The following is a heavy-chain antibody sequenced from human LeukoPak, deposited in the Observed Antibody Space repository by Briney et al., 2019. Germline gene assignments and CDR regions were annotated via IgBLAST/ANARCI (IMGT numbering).Heavy chain of an antibody. D-gene: IGHD6-13*01. Sequence: SETLSLTCAVYGGSFSGYYWSWIRQPPGKGLEWIGEINHSGSTNYNPSLKSRVTISVHTSKNQFSLKLSSVTAADTAVYYCARDVLAAPGTFDYWGQGALVTVSS. CDR1: GGSFSGYY. CDR2: INHSGST. J-gene: IGHJ4*02. CDR3: ARDVLAAPGTFDY. V-gene: IGHV4-34*01.